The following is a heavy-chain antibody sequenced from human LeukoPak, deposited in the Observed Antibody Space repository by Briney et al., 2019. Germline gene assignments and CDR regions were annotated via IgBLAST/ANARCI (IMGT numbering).Heavy chain of an antibody. CDR1: GFTFSSYA. D-gene: IGHD2-15*01. CDR3: ARHSDDFDY. V-gene: IGHV3-30-3*01. J-gene: IGHJ4*02. Sequence: PGRSLRLSCAASGFTFSSYAMHWVRQAPGKGLEWVAVISYDGSNKYYADSVKGRFTISRDNSKNTLYLQMNSLRAEDTAAYYCARHSDDFDYWGQGTLVTVSS. CDR2: ISYDGSNK.